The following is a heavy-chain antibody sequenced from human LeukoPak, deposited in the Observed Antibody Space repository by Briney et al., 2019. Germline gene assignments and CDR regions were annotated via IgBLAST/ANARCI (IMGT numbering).Heavy chain of an antibody. V-gene: IGHV3-30-3*01. CDR1: GFTFSSYA. Sequence: GRSLRLSCAASGFTFSSYAMHWVRQAPGKGLEWVAVISYDGSNKYYADSVKGRFIISRDNSKNTLYLQMNSLRAEDTAVYYCARGVPTYWGQGTLVTVSS. D-gene: IGHD5/OR15-5a*01. CDR3: ARGVPTY. CDR2: ISYDGSNK. J-gene: IGHJ4*02.